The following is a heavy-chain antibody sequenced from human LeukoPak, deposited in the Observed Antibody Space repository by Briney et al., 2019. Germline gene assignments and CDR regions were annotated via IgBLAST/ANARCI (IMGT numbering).Heavy chain of an antibody. CDR2: ISGSGGST. V-gene: IGHV3-23*01. D-gene: IGHD4-17*01. J-gene: IGHJ5*02. CDR3: AKDPMTTVTDNWFDP. CDR1: GLTFSSYA. Sequence: GGSLSLSCAASGLTFSSYAMSWVRQAPGKGLEWVSAISGSGGSTYYADSVKGRFTISRDNSKNTLYLQMNSLRAEDTAVYYCAKDPMTTVTDNWFDPWGQGTLVTVSS.